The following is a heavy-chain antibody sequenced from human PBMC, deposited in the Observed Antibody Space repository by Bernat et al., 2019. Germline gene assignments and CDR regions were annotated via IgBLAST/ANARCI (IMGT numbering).Heavy chain of an antibody. CDR3: ARDPDYYDSSGYSSNWYFDL. V-gene: IGHV3-30-3*01. CDR1: GFIFSSYA. CDR2: ISYDGSNK. Sequence: QVQLVESGGGVVQPGRSLRLSCAASGFIFSSYAMHWVRQAPGKGLEWVAVISYDGSNKYYADSVKGRFTISRDNSKNTLYLQMNSLRAEDTAVYYCARDPDYYDSSGYSSNWYFDLWGRGTLVTVSS. D-gene: IGHD3-22*01. J-gene: IGHJ2*01.